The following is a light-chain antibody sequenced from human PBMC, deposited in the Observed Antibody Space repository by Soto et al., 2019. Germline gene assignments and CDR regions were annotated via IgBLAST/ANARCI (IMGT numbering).Light chain of an antibody. CDR3: QQTYSTLWT. J-gene: IGKJ1*01. CDR1: LTINTY. CDR2: GAS. Sequence: DILVTQSQVSLSDSRGDRGTITHRASLTINTYLNWYQQKAGKAPNLLIFGASTLQSGVPSRFSGSGSGTDFTLTISSLQPEDFGTFYCQQTYSTLWTFGQGTKVDI. V-gene: IGKV1-39*01.